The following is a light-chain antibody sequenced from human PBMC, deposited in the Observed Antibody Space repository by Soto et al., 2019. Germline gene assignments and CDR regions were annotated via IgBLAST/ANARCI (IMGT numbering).Light chain of an antibody. CDR3: QQRKNWPPIT. J-gene: IGKJ5*01. V-gene: IGKV3-11*01. CDR2: DAS. Sequence: ETGLTQSPATLSLSPGERATLSCRASQNVDKYLAWFQKKPGQAPRLLIYDASNRATGIPARFSGSGSGTDFTLTISSLEPEDFAVYYCQQRKNWPPITFGQGTRLEIK. CDR1: QNVDKY.